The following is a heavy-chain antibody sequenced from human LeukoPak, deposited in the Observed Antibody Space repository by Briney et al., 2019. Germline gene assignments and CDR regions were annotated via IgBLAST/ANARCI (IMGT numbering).Heavy chain of an antibody. D-gene: IGHD3-22*01. CDR2: IGSSGRPT. Sequence: PGGSLRLSCAASGFAFSSYNMNWVRQAPGKGLEWISYIGSSGRPTHYADSVGGRFTISRDNAKNSLYLQMNSLRDEGTAVYFCARRPYSDTSGRLSDVWGQGTTVTVSS. V-gene: IGHV3-48*02. J-gene: IGHJ6*02. CDR3: ARRPYSDTSGRLSDV. CDR1: GFAFSSYN.